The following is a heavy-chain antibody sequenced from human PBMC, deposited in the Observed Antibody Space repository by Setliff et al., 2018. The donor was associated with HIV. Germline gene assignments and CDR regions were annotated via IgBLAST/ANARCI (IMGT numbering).Heavy chain of an antibody. D-gene: IGHD6-19*01. Sequence: SETLSLTCTVSGGSLGNSNYYWGWIRQPPGKGLEWIGSMSYSGSTYYNPSPKSRVTISVDTSKKQFSLKLSSVTAADTAVYYCARLNLEQWVQRIDSWGQVTLFTVSS. J-gene: IGHJ5*01. V-gene: IGHV4-39*01. CDR1: GGSLGNSNYY. CDR3: ARLNLEQWVQRIDS. CDR2: MSYSGST.